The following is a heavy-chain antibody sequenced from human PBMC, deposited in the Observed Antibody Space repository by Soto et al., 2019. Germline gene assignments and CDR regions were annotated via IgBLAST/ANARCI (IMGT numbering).Heavy chain of an antibody. D-gene: IGHD6-13*01. J-gene: IGHJ4*02. CDR3: AKGEQLVFDY. CDR1: GFTFSSYG. V-gene: IGHV3-30*18. Sequence: VQLVESGGGVVQPGRSLRLSCAASGFTFSSYGMHWVRQAPGKGLEWVAVISYDGSNKYYADSVKGRFTISRDNSKNTLYLQMNSLRAEDTAVYYCAKGEQLVFDYWGQGTLVTVSS. CDR2: ISYDGSNK.